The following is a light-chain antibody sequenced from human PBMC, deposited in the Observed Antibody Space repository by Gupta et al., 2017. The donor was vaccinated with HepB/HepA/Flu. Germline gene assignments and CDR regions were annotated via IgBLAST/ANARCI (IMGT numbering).Light chain of an antibody. CDR2: NNN. V-gene: IGLV1-44*01. CDR1: SSNIGSNS. CDR3: ATWDDTLNGRV. J-gene: IGLJ3*02. Sequence: QSVLTQPPSVSGTPGQRITISCSGGSSNIGSNSVNWYQQLPGTAPKLLIYNNNQRPSGVPDRFAGSKSGTSASRAISGLQSEDEADYYCATWDDTLNGRVFGGGTKLTVL.